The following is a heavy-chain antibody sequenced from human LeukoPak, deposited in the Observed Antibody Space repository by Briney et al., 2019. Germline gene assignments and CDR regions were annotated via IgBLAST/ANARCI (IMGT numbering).Heavy chain of an antibody. Sequence: GGSLRLSCVASGFDFSSYGLSWVRQAPGKGLEWVSALSGSGGSTYYADSVKGRFTISRDNSKNTLYLQMNSLRAEDTAVYYCAKGDGAAADYWGQGTLVTVSS. CDR1: GFDFSSYG. J-gene: IGHJ4*02. V-gene: IGHV3-23*01. CDR3: AKGDGAAADY. CDR2: LSGSGGST. D-gene: IGHD6-13*01.